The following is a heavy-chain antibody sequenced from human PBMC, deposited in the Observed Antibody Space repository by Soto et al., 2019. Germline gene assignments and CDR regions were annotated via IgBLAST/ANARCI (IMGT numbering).Heavy chain of an antibody. V-gene: IGHV4-31*03. CDR2: IYYSGST. CDR3: GRARKDIVVVVAAPLFDY. J-gene: IGHJ4*02. D-gene: IGHD2-15*01. Sequence: PSETLSLTCTVSGGSISSGGYYWSWIRQHPGKGLEWNGYIYYSGSTYYNPSLKSRVTISVDTSKNQLSLKLSSVTAADTAVYYCGRARKDIVVVVAAPLFDYWGQGTLVTVSS. CDR1: GGSISSGGYY.